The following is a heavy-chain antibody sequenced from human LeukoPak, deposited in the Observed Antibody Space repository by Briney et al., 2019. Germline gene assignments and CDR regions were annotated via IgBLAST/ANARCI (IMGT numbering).Heavy chain of an antibody. Sequence: PGGSLRLSCAASGFTFSDYAIHWVRQAPGKGLEWVAVISYDGNNKEYADSVKGRFTISRDNAKNSLYLQMNSLRAEDTAVYYCAQSFDNWGQGILVTVSS. V-gene: IGHV3-30-3*01. CDR2: ISYDGNNK. CDR3: AQSFDN. CDR1: GFTFSDYA. J-gene: IGHJ4*02.